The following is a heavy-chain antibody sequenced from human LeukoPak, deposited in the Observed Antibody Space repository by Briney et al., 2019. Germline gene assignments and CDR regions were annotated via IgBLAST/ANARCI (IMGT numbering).Heavy chain of an antibody. V-gene: IGHV1-69*04. CDR1: GGTFISYA. CDR3: ARERRDGYNPMYYFDY. CDR2: IIPILGIA. D-gene: IGHD5-12*01. Sequence: GASVKVSCKASGGTFISYAISWVRQAPGQGLEWMGRIIPILGIANYAQKFQGRVTITADKSTSTAYMELSSLRSEDTAVYYCARERRDGYNPMYYFDYWGQGTLVTVSS. J-gene: IGHJ4*02.